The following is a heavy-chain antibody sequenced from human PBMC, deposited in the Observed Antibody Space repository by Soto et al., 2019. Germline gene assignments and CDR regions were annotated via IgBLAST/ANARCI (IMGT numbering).Heavy chain of an antibody. D-gene: IGHD3-3*01. Sequence: WASVKVSCKASGYTFTSYGISWVRQAPGQGLEWMGWISAYNGNTNYAQKLQGRVTMTTDTSTSTAYMELRSLRPDDTAVYYCARVGLEWFHDAFDIWGQGTMVTVSS. CDR1: GYTFTSYG. V-gene: IGHV1-18*01. CDR3: ARVGLEWFHDAFDI. J-gene: IGHJ3*02. CDR2: ISAYNGNT.